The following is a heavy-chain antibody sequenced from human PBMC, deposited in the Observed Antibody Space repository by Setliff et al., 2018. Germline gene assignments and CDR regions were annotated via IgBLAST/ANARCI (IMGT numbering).Heavy chain of an antibody. CDR3: ARVSGFLYVDV. CDR2: IYTSWST. CDR1: GDSISSRRSY. D-gene: IGHD3-3*01. V-gene: IGHV4-61*09. Sequence: SETLSLTCTVSGDSISSRRSYWGWFRQPAGKGLEWIGHIYTSWSTNYNPSLQSRASISLDTSKNQFSLQLSSVSAADTALYYCARVSGFLYVDVWGKGTTVTVSS. J-gene: IGHJ6*03.